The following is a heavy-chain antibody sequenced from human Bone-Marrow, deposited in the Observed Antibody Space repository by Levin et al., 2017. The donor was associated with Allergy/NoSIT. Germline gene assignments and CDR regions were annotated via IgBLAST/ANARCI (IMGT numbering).Heavy chain of an antibody. V-gene: IGHV3-21*04. CDR3: ASRLTASGGLDV. D-gene: IGHD5-18*01. CDR2: INTNSGYV. J-gene: IGHJ6*02. Sequence: LSLTCAVSGVTRNTYTLTWVRQPPGKGLEWVSSINTNSGYVHHGESVKGRFTISRDNSKKLLFLQMNRLRDEDTATYYCASRLTASGGLDVCGHGTTVTVSS. CDR1: GVTRNTYT.